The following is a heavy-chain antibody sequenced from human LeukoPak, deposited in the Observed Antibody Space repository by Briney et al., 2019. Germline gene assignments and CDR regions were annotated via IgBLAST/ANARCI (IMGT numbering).Heavy chain of an antibody. D-gene: IGHD3-22*01. Sequence: SETLSLTCTVSGGSISSGSYYWSWIRQPAGKGLEWIGHIYTSGSTNYNPSLKSRVTISVDTSKNQFSLKLSSVTAADTAVYYCARFGLVGYYDSSGTDAFDIWGQGTMVTVPS. CDR3: ARFGLVGYYDSSGTDAFDI. CDR2: IYTSGST. CDR1: GGSISSGSYY. J-gene: IGHJ3*02. V-gene: IGHV4-61*09.